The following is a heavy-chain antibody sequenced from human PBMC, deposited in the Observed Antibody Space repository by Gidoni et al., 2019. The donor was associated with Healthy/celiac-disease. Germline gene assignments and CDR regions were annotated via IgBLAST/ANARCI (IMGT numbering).Heavy chain of an antibody. CDR1: GFTFSSYA. CDR2: ISGSGGST. D-gene: IGHD4-17*01. Sequence: EVQLLESGGGLVQPGGFLRLSCAASGFTFSSYAMSWVRQAPGKGLEWVSAISGSGGSTYYADSVKGRFTISRDNSKNTLYLQMNSLRAEDTAVYYCATHRTTVVTLEDYWGQGTLVTVSS. V-gene: IGHV3-23*01. CDR3: ATHRTTVVTLEDY. J-gene: IGHJ4*02.